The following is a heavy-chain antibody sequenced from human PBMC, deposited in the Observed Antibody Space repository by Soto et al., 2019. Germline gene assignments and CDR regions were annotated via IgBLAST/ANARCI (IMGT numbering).Heavy chain of an antibody. CDR2: ISGGGGST. CDR3: AKGAANWGSRGYYFDS. CDR1: GFTFKSYA. J-gene: IGHJ4*02. V-gene: IGHV3-23*01. Sequence: EVQLLEFGGGLVQPGGSLRLSCAASGFTFKSYAMSWVRQAPGKGLEWVSAISGGGGSTYYADSVKGRFTISRDNSNNPLCLQVNSLRAEDTAVYYCAKGAANWGSRGYYFDSWGQGTVVTASS. D-gene: IGHD7-27*01.